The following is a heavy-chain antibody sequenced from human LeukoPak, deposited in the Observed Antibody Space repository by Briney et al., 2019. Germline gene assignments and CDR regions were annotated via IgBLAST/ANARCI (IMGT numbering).Heavy chain of an antibody. CDR1: GFIFSSYS. D-gene: IGHD1-7*01. V-gene: IGHV3-48*04. J-gene: IGHJ6*03. CDR3: ARNRFPITGTTNNYYYMDV. Sequence: GGSLRLSCAASGFIFSSYSMNWVRQAPGKGLEWLSYISSSSTTIYYADSVKGRFTISRDNAKNSLYLQMNSLKAEDTAVYYCARNRFPITGTTNNYYYMDVGGKGTTVTVSS. CDR2: ISSSSTTI.